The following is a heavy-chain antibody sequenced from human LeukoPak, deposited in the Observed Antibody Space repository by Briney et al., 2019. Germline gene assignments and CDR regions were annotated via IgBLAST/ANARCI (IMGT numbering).Heavy chain of an antibody. D-gene: IGHD6-13*01. Sequence: SVKVSCKASGFTFTSSAMQWVRQARGQRLEWIGWIVVGSGNTNYAQKFQERVTITRDISTSTAYMELSSLTSEDTAVYYCAAKSIAAAGTTFDYWGQGTLVTVSS. CDR3: AAKSIAAAGTTFDY. V-gene: IGHV1-58*02. CDR2: IVVGSGNT. CDR1: GFTFTSSA. J-gene: IGHJ4*02.